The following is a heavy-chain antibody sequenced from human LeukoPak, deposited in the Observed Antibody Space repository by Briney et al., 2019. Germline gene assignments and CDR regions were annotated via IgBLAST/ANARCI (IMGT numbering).Heavy chain of an antibody. J-gene: IGHJ4*02. CDR2: IVPIFGTA. Sequence: GASVKVSCKASGGTFSSYAISWVRQAPGKGLDWVGGIVPIFGTANYAQKFQGRVTITADESTSTAYMELSSLRSEDTAVYYCARGDSSSWPRFDYWGQGTLVTVSS. D-gene: IGHD6-13*01. CDR3: ARGDSSSWPRFDY. V-gene: IGHV1-69*13. CDR1: GGTFSSYA.